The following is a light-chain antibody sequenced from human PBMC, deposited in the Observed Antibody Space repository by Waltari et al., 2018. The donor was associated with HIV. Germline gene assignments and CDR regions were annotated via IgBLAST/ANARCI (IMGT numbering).Light chain of an antibody. Sequence: SYVLTQPPSLSVAPGETATITCAGDNIGRESVHWYQQKPGQAPLLLIYLDFDLPSGIPERFSGSNSGNTATLTITRVESGDEADYFCQVWDSSSDQPVFGAGTKVTVL. CDR1: NIGRES. CDR3: QVWDSSSDQPV. CDR2: LDF. V-gene: IGLV3-21*01. J-gene: IGLJ1*01.